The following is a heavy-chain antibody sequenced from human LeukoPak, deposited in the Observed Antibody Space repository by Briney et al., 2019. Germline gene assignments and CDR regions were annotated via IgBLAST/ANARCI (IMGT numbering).Heavy chain of an antibody. Sequence: GGSLRLSCAASGFAFSSYGMHWVRQAPGKGLEWVAVIWYDGSNKYYADSVKGRFTISRDNSKNTLYLQMNSLRAEDTAVYYCARDFGAGYYDSSGNYFQHWGQGTLVTVSS. J-gene: IGHJ1*01. CDR3: ARDFGAGYYDSSGNYFQH. D-gene: IGHD3-22*01. CDR1: GFAFSSYG. CDR2: IWYDGSNK. V-gene: IGHV3-33*08.